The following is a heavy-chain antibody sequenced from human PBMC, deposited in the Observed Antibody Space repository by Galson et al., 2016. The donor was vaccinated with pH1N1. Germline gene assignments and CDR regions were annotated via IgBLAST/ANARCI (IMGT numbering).Heavy chain of an antibody. J-gene: IGHJ4*02. CDR1: GFISRSYW. D-gene: IGHD2-8*01. V-gene: IGHV3-74*01. Sequence: SLRLSCAGSGFISRSYWMHWVRQVPGKGLVWVSHINFDGTITAYADSVKGRFTISRDNAKNTLYLQMNSLTIEDTAVYYCVRALNGTWIWGQGTLVTVSS. CDR3: VRALNGTWI. CDR2: INFDGTIT.